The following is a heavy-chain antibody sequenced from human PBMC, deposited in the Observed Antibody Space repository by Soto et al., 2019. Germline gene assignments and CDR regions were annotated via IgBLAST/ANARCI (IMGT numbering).Heavy chain of an antibody. CDR3: ARIIGGSYETDY. D-gene: IGHD5-18*01. Sequence: QVTLKESGPVLVKPTETLTLTCTVSGFSLNNARLGVSWIRQPPGKALEWLAHLFSNDETSYTTSLKSRLTISTNTAKTHVVIIMTNMDPVDTGTYYCARIIGGSYETDYWGQGLLVTVAS. CDR2: LFSNDET. V-gene: IGHV2-26*01. CDR1: GFSLNNARLG. J-gene: IGHJ4*02.